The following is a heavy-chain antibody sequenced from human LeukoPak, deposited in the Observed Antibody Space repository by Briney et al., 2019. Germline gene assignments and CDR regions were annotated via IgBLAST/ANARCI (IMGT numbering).Heavy chain of an antibody. CDR3: VRDSGSSEYYFDY. D-gene: IGHD1-26*01. CDR2: IKSKVNGETT. V-gene: IGHV3-72*01. CDR1: GFTFSDHY. J-gene: IGHJ4*02. Sequence: QPGGSLRLSCAASGFTFSDHYMDWVRQAPGKGLEWVGRIKSKVNGETTDYAAPVKGRFTISRDDSKNTLYLQMDSLKTEDTAVYYCVRDSGSSEYYFDYWGQGTLVTVSS.